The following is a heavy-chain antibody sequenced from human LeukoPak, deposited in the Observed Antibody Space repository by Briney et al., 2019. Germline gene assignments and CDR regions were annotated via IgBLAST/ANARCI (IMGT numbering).Heavy chain of an antibody. D-gene: IGHD1-26*01. CDR3: AKDGDTMSGTYYYDMDV. V-gene: IGHV3-30*02. CDR2: IQYDGSNE. CDR1: GFTFSSYG. Sequence: GGSLRLSCAASGFTFSSYGMHWVRQAPGKGLEWVAYIQYDGSNEQYADSVKGRFTISRDNSKNTLYLQMNSLRGEDTAVYYCAKDGDTMSGTYYYDMDVWGKGTTVTIS. J-gene: IGHJ6*03.